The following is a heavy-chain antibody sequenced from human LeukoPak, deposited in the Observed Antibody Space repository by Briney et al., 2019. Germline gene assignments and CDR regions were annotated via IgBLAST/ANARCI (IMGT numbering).Heavy chain of an antibody. V-gene: IGHV3-49*03. D-gene: IGHD3-10*01. Sequence: GGSLRLSCSASGFTFGDYVMSWFRQAPGKGLEWVGFIRSKAYGGTTEYAASAKGRFTISRDDSKSIAYLQLNSLKTEDTALYYCSRGAGADYWGQGTLVTVSS. CDR1: GFTFGDYV. J-gene: IGHJ4*02. CDR2: IRSKAYGGTT. CDR3: SRGAGADY.